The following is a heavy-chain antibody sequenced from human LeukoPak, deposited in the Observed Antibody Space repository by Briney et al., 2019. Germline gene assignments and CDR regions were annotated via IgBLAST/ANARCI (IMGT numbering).Heavy chain of an antibody. Sequence: GGSLRLPCTASGFTFRDYNINWFRQAPGRGLEWVGFIRSKADGGTTEYAASVKGRFTISRDDSKNVAYLQINNLRAEDTAQYYCARDDRPSGHDFDYWGQGTLVTVSS. J-gene: IGHJ4*02. D-gene: IGHD6-6*01. CDR2: IRSKADGGTT. CDR1: GFTFRDYN. V-gene: IGHV3-49*03. CDR3: ARDDRPSGHDFDY.